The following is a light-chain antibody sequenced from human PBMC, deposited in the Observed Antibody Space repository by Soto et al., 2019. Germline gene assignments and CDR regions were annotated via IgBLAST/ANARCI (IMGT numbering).Light chain of an antibody. CDR2: DAS. CDR1: QTISNW. CDR3: QQYENLPT. V-gene: IGKV1-33*01. Sequence: DIQMTQSPSTLSASVGDRVTISCRASQTISNWLAWYQQKPGRAPKLLIYDASNLEAGVPSRFRGSGSGTDFTFTISRLQPEDIAPYYCQQYENLPTFGQGTRLEIK. J-gene: IGKJ5*01.